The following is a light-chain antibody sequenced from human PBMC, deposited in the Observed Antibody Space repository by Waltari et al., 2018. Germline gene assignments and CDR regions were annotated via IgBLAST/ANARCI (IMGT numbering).Light chain of an antibody. CDR3: MQALEFPRT. CDR1: QSLLDSEDGNTY. Sequence: DIVMTQTPLSLPVTLGEPASISCRSSQSLLDSEDGNTYLEWYLQKPGQSPQLLSYEVSNRASGVPDRFSGSGSDTDFTLKISRVEAEDVGVYYCMQALEFPRTFGQGTKVEIK. V-gene: IGKV2-40*01. CDR2: EVS. J-gene: IGKJ1*01.